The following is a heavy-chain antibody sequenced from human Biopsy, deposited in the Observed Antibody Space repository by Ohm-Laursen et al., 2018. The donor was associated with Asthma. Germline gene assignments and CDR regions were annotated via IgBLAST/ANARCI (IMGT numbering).Heavy chain of an antibody. J-gene: IGHJ6*02. Sequence: SETLSLTCSLYGLSSSGYYWTWIRQPPGQGLEWIGESDHRGNTNINPTLKSRLTISKDKSANEFSLKMKSVTAADTAVYYCARGPEWSGLDIWGQGTTVTVSS. V-gene: IGHV4-34*01. CDR2: SDHRGNT. CDR3: ARGPEWSGLDI. D-gene: IGHD3-3*01. CDR1: GLSSSGYY.